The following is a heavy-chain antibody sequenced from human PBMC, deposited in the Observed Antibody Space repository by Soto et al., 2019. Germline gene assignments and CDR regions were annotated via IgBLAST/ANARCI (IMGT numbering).Heavy chain of an antibody. CDR3: AKDRLAGNFDY. CDR2: ISDTGGST. J-gene: IGHJ4*02. V-gene: IGHV3-23*01. CDR1: GFTFNNYA. Sequence: GSLRLSCAASGFTFNNYAMNWVRQAPGKGLEWVATISDTGGSTYYADSVKGRFTISRDNSKNTLYLQMNSLRVEDTAVYYCAKDRLAGNFDYWGQGTQVTVSS.